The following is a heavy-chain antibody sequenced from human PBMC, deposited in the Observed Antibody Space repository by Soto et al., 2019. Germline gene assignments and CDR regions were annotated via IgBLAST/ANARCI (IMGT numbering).Heavy chain of an antibody. CDR1: GSSIRSYY. J-gene: IGHJ4*02. CDR2: ICYSEST. CDR3: ATRSGIYGAVVDY. D-gene: IGHD4-17*01. V-gene: IGHV4-59*01. Sequence: QVQLQESGPRLVKPSETLSLTCTVSGSSIRSYYWTWIRPPPGERLELIGYICYSESTKYNPSLKRRVTISLDTSKNQVTLKLSSVTAADTAVYYCATRSGIYGAVVDYWGQGTLVAVSS.